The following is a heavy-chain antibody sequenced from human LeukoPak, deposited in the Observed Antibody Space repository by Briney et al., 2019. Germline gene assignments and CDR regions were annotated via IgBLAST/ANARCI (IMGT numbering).Heavy chain of an antibody. J-gene: IGHJ4*02. Sequence: GGSLRLSCAASGFTFSSYGMHWVRQAPGKGLEWVAVISYDGSNKYYADSVKGRFTISRDNSKNTLYLQMNSLRAEDTAVYYCAKDLPLGYCSSTSCYGGFDYWGQGTLVTVSS. CDR3: AKDLPLGYCSSTSCYGGFDY. CDR1: GFTFSSYG. D-gene: IGHD2-2*01. V-gene: IGHV3-30*18. CDR2: ISYDGSNK.